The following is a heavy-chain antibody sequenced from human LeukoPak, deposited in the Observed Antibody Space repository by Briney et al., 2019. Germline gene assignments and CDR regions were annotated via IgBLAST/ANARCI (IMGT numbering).Heavy chain of an antibody. CDR3: AKDSLTAAGAIYDFYYYYYGMDV. J-gene: IGHJ6*02. D-gene: IGHD6-13*01. Sequence: GGSLRLSCAASGFTFSSYAMSWVRQAPGKGLEWVSAISGSGGSTYYADSVKGRFTISRDNSKNTLYLQMNSLRAEDTAVYYCAKDSLTAAGAIYDFYYYYYGMDVWGQGTTVTVSS. V-gene: IGHV3-23*01. CDR2: ISGSGGST. CDR1: GFTFSSYA.